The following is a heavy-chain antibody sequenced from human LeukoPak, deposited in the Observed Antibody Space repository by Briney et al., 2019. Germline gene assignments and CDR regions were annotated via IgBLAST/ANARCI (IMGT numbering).Heavy chain of an antibody. CDR1: GGSISSGSYY. J-gene: IGHJ4*02. V-gene: IGHV4-61*02. Sequence: SQTLSLTCTVSGGSISSGSYYWSWIRQPAGKGLEWIGRIYTSGSTNYNPSLKSRVTISVDTSKNQFSLKLSSVTAADTAVYYCARESVVPAAPLFDYWGQGTLVTVSS. CDR2: IYTSGST. CDR3: ARESVVPAAPLFDY. D-gene: IGHD2-2*01.